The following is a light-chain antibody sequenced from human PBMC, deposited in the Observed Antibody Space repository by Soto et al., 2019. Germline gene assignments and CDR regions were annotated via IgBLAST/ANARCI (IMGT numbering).Light chain of an antibody. Sequence: QSALTQPASVSGSPGQSITISCTGTSSDVGGYNYVSWYQQHPGIAPKLMIYEVSNRPSGVSHRFSGSKSGNTASLTISGLQAEDEADYYCSSYTSSSTLVFGGGTKLTVL. V-gene: IGLV2-14*01. J-gene: IGLJ2*01. CDR1: SSDVGGYNY. CDR2: EVS. CDR3: SSYTSSSTLV.